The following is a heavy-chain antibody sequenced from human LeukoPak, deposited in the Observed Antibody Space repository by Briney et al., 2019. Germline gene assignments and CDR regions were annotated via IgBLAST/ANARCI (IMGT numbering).Heavy chain of an antibody. V-gene: IGHV1-69*13. Sequence: PVKVSCKASGGTFSSYAISWVRQAPGQGLEWMGGIIPIFGTANYAQKFQGRVTITADESTSTAYMELSSLRSEDTAVYYCARDRLIASGYYYGMDVWGQGTTVTVSS. CDR1: GGTFSSYA. D-gene: IGHD2-15*01. CDR3: ARDRLIASGYYYGMDV. CDR2: IIPIFGTA. J-gene: IGHJ6*02.